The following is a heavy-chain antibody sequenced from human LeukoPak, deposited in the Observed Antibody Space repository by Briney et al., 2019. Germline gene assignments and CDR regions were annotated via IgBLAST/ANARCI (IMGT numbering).Heavy chain of an antibody. CDR3: ARERYQLNFDY. J-gene: IGHJ4*02. V-gene: IGHV4-61*01. CDR2: IYYSGTT. D-gene: IGHD2-2*01. Sequence: PSETLSLTCIVSGGSISSISSNNYHWGWIRQPPGKGLEWIGYIYYSGTTNYNPSLKSRVTISVDTSKNQFSLRLSSVTAADTAVYYCARERYQLNFDYWGQGTLVTVSS. CDR1: GGSISSISSNNYH.